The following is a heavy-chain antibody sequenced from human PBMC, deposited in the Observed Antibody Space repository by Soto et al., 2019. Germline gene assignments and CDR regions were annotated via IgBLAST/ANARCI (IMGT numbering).Heavy chain of an antibody. V-gene: IGHV4-59*01. J-gene: IGHJ5*01. Sequence: SLTCTVSGGSMSRYYWTWIRQPPGKGLEWIGNIHYTGSTNCNPSLKSRVTILLGTSTSQFSLKVSSVTAADTAVYYCARDLTISSTDGPLDPWGQGTLVTVSS. CDR2: IHYTGST. CDR1: GGSMSRYY. D-gene: IGHD1-1*01. CDR3: ARDLTISSTDGPLDP.